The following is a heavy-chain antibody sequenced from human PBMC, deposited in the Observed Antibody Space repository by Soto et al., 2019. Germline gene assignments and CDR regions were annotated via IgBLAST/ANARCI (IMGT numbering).Heavy chain of an antibody. D-gene: IGHD3-16*01. J-gene: IGHJ4*02. Sequence: NPSETLSLTCTVSGGSISSSSYYWGWIRQPPGKGLEWIGSIYYSGSTYYNPSLKSRVTISVDTSKNQFSLKLSSVTAADTAVYYCATRGGRWLQYGFYFDYWGQGTLVTVSS. CDR3: ATRGGRWLQYGFYFDY. CDR1: GGSISSSSYY. V-gene: IGHV4-39*01. CDR2: IYYSGST.